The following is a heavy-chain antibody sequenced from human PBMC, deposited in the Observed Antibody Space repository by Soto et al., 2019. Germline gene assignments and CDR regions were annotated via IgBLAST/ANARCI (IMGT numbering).Heavy chain of an antibody. J-gene: IGHJ6*02. D-gene: IGHD2-15*01. CDR1: GGTFSSYA. Sequence: ASVKVSCKASGGTFSSYAISWVRQAPGQGLEWMGGIIPIFGTANYAQKFQGRVTITADESTSTAYMELSSLRSEDTAVYYCASHSCSGGSCYYDYYYYGMDVWGQGTTVTVSS. V-gene: IGHV1-69*13. CDR2: IIPIFGTA. CDR3: ASHSCSGGSCYYDYYYYGMDV.